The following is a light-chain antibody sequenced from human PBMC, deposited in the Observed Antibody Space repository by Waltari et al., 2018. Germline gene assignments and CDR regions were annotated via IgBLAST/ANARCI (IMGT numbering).Light chain of an antibody. Sequence: QSALTQPASVSGSPGQSIPISCTGTSSDVGGFNWVSWYQQHPGKAPKVMIYDVTNRPSGVSNRCSGSKSGNTATLTISGLQAEDEADYYCMSYTSRHTMIFGGGTRLTVL. CDR3: MSYTSRHTMI. V-gene: IGLV2-14*01. J-gene: IGLJ2*01. CDR1: SSDVGGFNW. CDR2: DVT.